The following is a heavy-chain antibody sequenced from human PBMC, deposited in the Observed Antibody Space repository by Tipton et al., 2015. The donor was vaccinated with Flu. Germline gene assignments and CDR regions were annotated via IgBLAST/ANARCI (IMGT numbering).Heavy chain of an antibody. CDR2: TYHSGST. CDR1: GGSISSSHW. D-gene: IGHD3-3*01. Sequence: TLSLTCDVFGGSISSSHWWSWVRQSPGKGLEWIGETYHSGSTNYNPSLKSRVTILVDKSKNQFSLKVNSMTAADTAVYYCARDAGRGWSAYSPPPGRYGMDVWGQGTTVTVSS. V-gene: IGHV4-4*02. CDR3: ARDAGRGWSAYSPPPGRYGMDV. J-gene: IGHJ6*02.